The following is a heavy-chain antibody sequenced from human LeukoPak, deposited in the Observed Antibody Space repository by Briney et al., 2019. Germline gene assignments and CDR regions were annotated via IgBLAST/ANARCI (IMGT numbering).Heavy chain of an antibody. CDR1: GGSFSRYF. Sequence: SETLSLTCTVSGGSFSRYFWTRIRQTPGKGLEWIGYIDHSGSTNYSPSLQSRVTISIDTSKNQFSLKLNSVTAADTAVYYCARDPLPTGYGMDVWGQGTTVTVSS. CDR3: ARDPLPTGYGMDV. D-gene: IGHD3-9*01. CDR2: IDHSGST. J-gene: IGHJ6*02. V-gene: IGHV4-59*01.